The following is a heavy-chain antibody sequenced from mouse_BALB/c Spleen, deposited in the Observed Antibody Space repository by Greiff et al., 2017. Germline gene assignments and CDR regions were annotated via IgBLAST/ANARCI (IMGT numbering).Heavy chain of an antibody. V-gene: IGHV1S137*01. CDR1: GYTFTDYA. J-gene: IGHJ4*01. CDR3: ARGHGIYAMEY. Sequence: QVQLQQSGAELVRPGVSVKISCKGSGYTFTDYAMHWVKQSHAKSLEWIGVISTYYGDASYNQKFKGKATMTVDKSSSTAYMELARLTSEDSAIYYCARGHGIYAMEYWGQGTSVTVSS. D-gene: IGHD1-2*01. CDR2: ISTYYGDA.